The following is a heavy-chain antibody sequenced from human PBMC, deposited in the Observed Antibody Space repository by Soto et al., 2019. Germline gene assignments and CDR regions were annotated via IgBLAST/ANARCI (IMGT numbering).Heavy chain of an antibody. CDR3: AKDRRIAVSHFDF. CDR1: GLTFTNFA. CDR2: ISGPGGST. Sequence: GGALRLSCAASGLTFTNFAVSWVRQAPGKGLEWVASISGPGGSTNYADSVKGRFTISRDNSNDTVSLQMNSLRVEDTAVYFCAKDRRIAVSHFDFWGQGTLVTVSS. J-gene: IGHJ4*02. V-gene: IGHV3-23*01. D-gene: IGHD6-19*01.